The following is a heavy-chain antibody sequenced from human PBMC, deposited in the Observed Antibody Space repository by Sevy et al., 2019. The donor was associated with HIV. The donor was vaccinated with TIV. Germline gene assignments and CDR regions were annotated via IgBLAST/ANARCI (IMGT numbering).Heavy chain of an antibody. Sequence: GGSLRLSCAASGFTFSSYSMNWVRQAPGKGLEWVSYISSSSSTIYYADSVKGRFTISRDNAKNALYLQMNSLRAEDTAMYYCARDGGYCSSTSCPTEANWFDPWGQGTLVTVSS. V-gene: IGHV3-48*01. J-gene: IGHJ5*02. CDR2: ISSSSSTI. D-gene: IGHD2-2*01. CDR3: ARDGGYCSSTSCPTEANWFDP. CDR1: GFTFSSYS.